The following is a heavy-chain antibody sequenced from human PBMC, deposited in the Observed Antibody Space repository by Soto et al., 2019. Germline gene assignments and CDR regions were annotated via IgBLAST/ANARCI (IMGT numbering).Heavy chain of an antibody. CDR1: GFTFSSYS. CDR2: ISSSSSYI. J-gene: IGHJ3*02. CDR3: AGDHGLSSYAFDI. D-gene: IGHD2-15*01. V-gene: IGHV3-21*01. Sequence: ELQLVESGGGLVKPGGSLRLSCAASGFTFSSYSMNWVRQAPGKGLEWVSSISSSSSYIYYADSVKGRFTISRDNAKNSLYLQMNSLRAEDTAVYYCAGDHGLSSYAFDIWGQGTMVTVSS.